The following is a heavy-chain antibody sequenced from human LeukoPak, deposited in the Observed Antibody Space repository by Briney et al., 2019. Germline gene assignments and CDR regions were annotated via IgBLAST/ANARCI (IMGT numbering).Heavy chain of an antibody. CDR1: GFTFSSYW. CDR3: ARTLRGGKFDY. D-gene: IGHD4-23*01. J-gene: IGHJ4*02. V-gene: IGHV3-74*01. Sequence: GGSLRLSCAASGFTFSSYWMHWVRQAPGKGLVWVSRINSDGSTTTYADSVKGRFTISRHNSRDTMYLQMNSLRTEDTAVYYCARTLRGGKFDYWGQGTLVTVSS. CDR2: INSDGSTT.